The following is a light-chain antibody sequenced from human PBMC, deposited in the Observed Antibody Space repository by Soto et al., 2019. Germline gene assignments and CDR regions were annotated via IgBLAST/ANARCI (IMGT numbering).Light chain of an antibody. J-gene: IGKJ4*01. CDR3: QQYDNWLT. V-gene: IGKV3-15*01. CDR2: GAS. Sequence: EVVLTQSPGTLSLSPGERATLSCRASQSVSSSYLAWYQQKPGQAPRLLIYGASTRATGIPVRFSGSGSGTEFTLTVSSLQSEDFAVYYCQQYDNWLTFGGGTKVDIK. CDR1: QSVSSSY.